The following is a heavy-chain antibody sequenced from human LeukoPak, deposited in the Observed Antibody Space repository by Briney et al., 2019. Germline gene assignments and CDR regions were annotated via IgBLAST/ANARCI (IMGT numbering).Heavy chain of an antibody. CDR2: INPNSGGT. CDR1: GYTFTGYY. D-gene: IGHD2-8*01. J-gene: IGHJ4*02. V-gene: IGHV1-2*02. CDR3: ARLSSQAGLYVY. Sequence: ASVKVSCMASGYTFTGYYMHWVRQASGQGLEWMGWINPNSGGTNYAQTFQGRVTMARDTSISTAYMELSRLRSDATAVYYCARLSSQAGLYVYWGQGTLVTVSS.